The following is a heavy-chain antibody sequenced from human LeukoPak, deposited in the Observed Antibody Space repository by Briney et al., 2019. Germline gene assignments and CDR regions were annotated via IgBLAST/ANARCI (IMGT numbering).Heavy chain of an antibody. CDR2: IYHSGST. Sequence: SGTLSLTCAVSGGSISSSNWWSWVRQPPGKGLEWIGEIYHSGSTNYNPSLKSRVTISVDKSKNQFSLKLSSVAAADTAVYYCARRIVYDFWSGYPHAPFDYWGQGTLVTVSS. D-gene: IGHD3-3*01. CDR1: GGSISSSNW. V-gene: IGHV4-4*02. CDR3: ARRIVYDFWSGYPHAPFDY. J-gene: IGHJ4*02.